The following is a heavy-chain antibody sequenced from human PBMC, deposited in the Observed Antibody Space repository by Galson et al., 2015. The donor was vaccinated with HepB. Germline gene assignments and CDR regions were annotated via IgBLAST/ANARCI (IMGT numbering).Heavy chain of an antibody. V-gene: IGHV1-46*01. CDR3: ARRGYNPHYPEYYYYYYMDV. CDR1: GYTFTSYY. Sequence: SVKVSCKASGYTFTSYYMHWVRQAPGQGLEWMGIINPSGGSTSYAQKFQGRVTMTRDTSTSTVYMELSSLRSEDTAVYYCARRGYNPHYPEYYYYYYMDVWGKGTTVTVSS. D-gene: IGHD5-18*01. CDR2: INPSGGST. J-gene: IGHJ6*03.